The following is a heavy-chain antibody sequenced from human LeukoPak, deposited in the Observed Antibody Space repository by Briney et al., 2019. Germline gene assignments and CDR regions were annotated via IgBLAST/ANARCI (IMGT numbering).Heavy chain of an antibody. CDR1: GFTFDDYA. J-gene: IGHJ5*02. D-gene: IGHD3-10*01. CDR3: AKDISGYYYGSGSSFDP. Sequence: GGSLRLSCAASGFTFDDYAMHWVRQAPGKGLEWVSGISWNSGSIGYADSVKGRFTISRDNAKNSLYLQMNSLRAEDTALYYCAKDISGYYYGSGSSFDPWGQGTLVTVSS. CDR2: ISWNSGSI. V-gene: IGHV3-9*01.